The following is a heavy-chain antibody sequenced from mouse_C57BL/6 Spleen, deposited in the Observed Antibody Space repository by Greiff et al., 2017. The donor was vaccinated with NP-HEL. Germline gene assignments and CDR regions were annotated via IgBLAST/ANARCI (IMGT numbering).Heavy chain of an antibody. CDR1: GFSFNTYA. J-gene: IGHJ4*01. Sequence: EVQVVESGGGLVQPKGSLKLSCAASGFSFNTYAMNWVRQAPGKGLEWVARIRSKSNNYATYYADSVKDRFTISRDDSESMLYLQMNNLKTEDTAMYYCVRHRPSGAMDDWGQGTSVTVSS. CDR3: VRHRPSGAMDD. V-gene: IGHV10-1*01. CDR2: IRSKSNNYAT. D-gene: IGHD3-1*01.